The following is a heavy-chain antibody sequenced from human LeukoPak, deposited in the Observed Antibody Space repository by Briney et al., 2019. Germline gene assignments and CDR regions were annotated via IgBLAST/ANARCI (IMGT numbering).Heavy chain of an antibody. V-gene: IGHV1-2*02. CDR2: INSNSGGT. Sequence: ASVKVSCKTSGYTFPDYYIHWVRQAPGHRLEGMGWINSNSGGTSYAQKCQRRVTLTRDTPTRTAYMELNKLTSHDTAVYYCARTSIAARRADFDYWGQGTVVTVSS. J-gene: IGHJ4*02. D-gene: IGHD6-6*01. CDR1: GYTFPDYY. CDR3: ARTSIAARRADFDY.